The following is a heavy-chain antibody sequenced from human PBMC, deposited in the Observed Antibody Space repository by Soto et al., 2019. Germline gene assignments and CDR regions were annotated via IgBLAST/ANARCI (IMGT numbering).Heavy chain of an antibody. J-gene: IGHJ4*02. V-gene: IGHV3-7*05. Sequence: GGSLRLSYAAAGFRFSTYWMSWVRPAPGKGLEWVANIKQDGSNKYYADSVKGRFTISRDNSKNTLYLQMNSLRAEDTAVYYCAKDQGSSWYEIDYWGQGTLVTVSS. CDR1: GFRFSTYW. CDR3: AKDQGSSWYEIDY. D-gene: IGHD6-13*01. CDR2: IKQDGSNK.